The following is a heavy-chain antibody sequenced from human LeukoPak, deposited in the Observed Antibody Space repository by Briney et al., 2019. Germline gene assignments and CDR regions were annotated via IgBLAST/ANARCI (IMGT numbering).Heavy chain of an antibody. J-gene: IGHJ3*02. Sequence: GGSLRLSCAASTFTFSNYWMSWVRQAPGKGLEWVANIKQDGSEKYYVDSVKGRFTISRDNAKTSLYLQMNSLRAEDTAVYYCARDVLAAGATGTFDIWGEGTMVTVSS. CDR3: ARDVLAAGATGTFDI. V-gene: IGHV3-7*03. D-gene: IGHD1-14*01. CDR2: IKQDGSEK. CDR1: TFTFSNYW.